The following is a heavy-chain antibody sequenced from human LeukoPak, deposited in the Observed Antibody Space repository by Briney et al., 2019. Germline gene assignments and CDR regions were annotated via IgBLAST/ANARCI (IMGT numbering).Heavy chain of an antibody. V-gene: IGHV1-69*05. CDR2: IIPIFGTA. J-gene: IGHJ5*01. CDR1: GGTFSSYA. D-gene: IGHD2-8*01. Sequence: ASVKVSCKASGGTFSSYAISWVRQAPGQGLEWMGRIIPIFGTANYAQKFQGRVTITTDESTSTAYMELSSLRSEDTAVYYCAGDAGALYCTNGVCYNSWSDSWGQGTLVTVSS. CDR3: AGDAGALYCTNGVCYNSWSDS.